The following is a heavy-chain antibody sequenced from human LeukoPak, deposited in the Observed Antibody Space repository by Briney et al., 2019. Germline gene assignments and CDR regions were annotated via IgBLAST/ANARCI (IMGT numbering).Heavy chain of an antibody. Sequence: GGSLRLSCAASGSTFATYGMHWVRLAPGKGLEWVAFIQNDEIDKFYADSVRGRFTVTRDNSKNTLYLQMDSLRPEDTAVYYCAKGQDDLWGQGTLVTVSS. D-gene: IGHD3-3*01. CDR1: GSTFATYG. J-gene: IGHJ4*02. CDR2: IQNDEIDK. V-gene: IGHV3-30*02. CDR3: AKGQDDL.